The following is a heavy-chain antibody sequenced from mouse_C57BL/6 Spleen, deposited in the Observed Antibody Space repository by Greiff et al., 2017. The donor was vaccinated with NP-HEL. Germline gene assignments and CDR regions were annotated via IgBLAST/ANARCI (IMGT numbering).Heavy chain of an antibody. Sequence: VKLMESGAELVKPGASVKLSCKASGCTFTSYWMHWVKQRPGQGLEWIGMIHPNSGSTNYNEKFKSKATLTVDKSSSTAYMQLSSLTSEDSAVYYCARHWDYFDYWGQGTTLTVSS. J-gene: IGHJ2*01. D-gene: IGHD4-1*01. CDR1: GCTFTSYW. CDR2: IHPNSGST. CDR3: ARHWDYFDY. V-gene: IGHV1-64*01.